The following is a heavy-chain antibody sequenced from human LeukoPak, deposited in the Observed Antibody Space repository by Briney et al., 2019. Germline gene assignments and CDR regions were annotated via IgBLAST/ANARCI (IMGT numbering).Heavy chain of an antibody. CDR2: FDPEDGET. J-gene: IGHJ3*01. CDR1: GYTLTELS. Sequence: ASVKVSCKVSGYTLTELSMHWVRQAPGKGLEWMGGFDPEDGETIYAQKFQGRVTITRDTSASTAYMDLSSLRSEDTAVYFCANSRWDDVFDVWGQGTMVTVSS. V-gene: IGHV1-24*01. CDR3: ANSRWDDVFDV. D-gene: IGHD6-13*01.